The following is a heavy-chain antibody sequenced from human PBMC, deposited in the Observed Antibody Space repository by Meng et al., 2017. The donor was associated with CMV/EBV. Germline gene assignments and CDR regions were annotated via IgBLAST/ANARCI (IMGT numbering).Heavy chain of an antibody. Sequence: ASVKVSCKASGYTFTGYYMHWVRQAPGQGLEWMGWINPNSGGTNYAQKFQGRVTMTRDTSISTAYMELSRLRSDDTAVYYCARAMIVPPGYYYYGMDVWGQGTTVTVSS. CDR2: INPNSGGT. V-gene: IGHV1-2*02. J-gene: IGHJ6*02. CDR3: ARAMIVPPGYYYYGMDV. D-gene: IGHD3-22*01. CDR1: GYTFTGYY.